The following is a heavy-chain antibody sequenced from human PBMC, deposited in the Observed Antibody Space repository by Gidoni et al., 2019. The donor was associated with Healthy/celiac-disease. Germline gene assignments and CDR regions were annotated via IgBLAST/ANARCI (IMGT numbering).Heavy chain of an antibody. J-gene: IGHJ3*02. V-gene: IGHV4-61*01. CDR2: IFYSGSP. Sequence: QVQLQESGPGLVKPSETLSLTCTVSGGSVSSGSYYWSWIRQPPGKGLEWLVYIFYSGSPNYNPSLKSRVTISVDTSKNQFSLKLSSVTAADTAVYYCARVSTVPRTSAAGAFDIWGQGTMVTVSS. CDR1: GGSVSSGSYY. CDR3: ARVSTVPRTSAAGAFDI. D-gene: IGHD6-19*01.